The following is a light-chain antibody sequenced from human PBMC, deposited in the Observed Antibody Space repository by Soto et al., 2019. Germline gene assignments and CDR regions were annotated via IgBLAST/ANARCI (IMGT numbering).Light chain of an antibody. Sequence: DIQMTQSPSSLSASAGDRVTITCRASQSIGNYLNWYQQKPGRAPKLLIYAASSLQSGVPSRFSGSGSGTDFTLTISSLQPEDFATYYCQQTYNTLFTFGPGTKVDIK. J-gene: IGKJ3*01. CDR1: QSIGNY. V-gene: IGKV1-39*01. CDR2: AAS. CDR3: QQTYNTLFT.